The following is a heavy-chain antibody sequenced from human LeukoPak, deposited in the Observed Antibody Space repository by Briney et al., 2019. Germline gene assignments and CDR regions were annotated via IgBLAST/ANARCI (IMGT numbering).Heavy chain of an antibody. CDR3: AKNGDRGAYCTGGTCYPYFYYYMDV. Sequence: GGSLRLSCAASGITFSSYGMSWVRQAPGKGLGWVPSISSTGGTTYYADSVKGRFTISRDNSKNTLYLQMNSLRAEDTAIYYCAKNGDRGAYCTGGTCYPYFYYYMDVWGKGTTVTI. CDR1: GITFSSYG. J-gene: IGHJ6*03. CDR2: ISSTGGTT. D-gene: IGHD2-15*01. V-gene: IGHV3-23*01.